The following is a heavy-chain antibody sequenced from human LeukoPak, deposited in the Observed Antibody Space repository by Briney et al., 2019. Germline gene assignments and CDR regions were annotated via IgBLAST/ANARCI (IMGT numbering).Heavy chain of an antibody. Sequence: GGSLRLSCAASGFTLTKYGMHWVRQAPGKGLEWVAFLRYDESNTYYVDSVKGRFTISRDNSKNTLYLQMNSLRAEDTAVYYCAGQGSIAARQRYYYYMDVWGKGTTVTVSS. CDR1: GFTLTKYG. V-gene: IGHV3-30*02. CDR3: AGQGSIAARQRYYYYMDV. J-gene: IGHJ6*03. D-gene: IGHD6-6*01. CDR2: LRYDESNT.